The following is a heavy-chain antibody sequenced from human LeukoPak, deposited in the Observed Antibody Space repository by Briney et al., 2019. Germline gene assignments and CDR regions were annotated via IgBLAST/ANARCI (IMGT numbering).Heavy chain of an antibody. D-gene: IGHD3-3*01. CDR2: ISYDGSNK. CDR1: GFTFSSYA. V-gene: IGHV3-30-3*01. Sequence: PGGSLRLSCAASGFTFSSYAMHWVRQAPGKGLEWVAVISYDGSNKYYADSVKGRFTISRDNSKNTLYLQMNSLRAEDTAVYYCAREPPNEGYDFWSGYSDNAFDIWGQGTMVTVSS. J-gene: IGHJ3*02. CDR3: AREPPNEGYDFWSGYSDNAFDI.